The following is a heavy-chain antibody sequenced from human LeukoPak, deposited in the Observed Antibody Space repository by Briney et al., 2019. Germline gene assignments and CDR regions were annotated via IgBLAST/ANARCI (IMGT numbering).Heavy chain of an antibody. Sequence: SGTLSLTCAVSGGSISSSNWWSWVRQPPGKGLEWIGEIYHSGSTNYNPSLKSRVTISVDKSKNQFSLKLSSVTAADTAVYYCASHSLESRMVRGVINYWGQGTLVTVSS. V-gene: IGHV4-4*02. CDR2: IYHSGST. D-gene: IGHD3-10*01. CDR1: GGSISSSNW. CDR3: ASHSLESRMVRGVINY. J-gene: IGHJ4*02.